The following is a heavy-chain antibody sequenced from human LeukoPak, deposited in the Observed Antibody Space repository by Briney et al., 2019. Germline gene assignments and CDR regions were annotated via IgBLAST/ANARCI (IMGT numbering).Heavy chain of an antibody. CDR2: IYSGGTT. CDR3: ARNKRAGANVYYYYMDV. Sequence: PWESLRLSCAASGFTISSNYMSWVRQAPGKGLEWVSVIYSGGTTYYAGSVKGRFTFSRDNSKNTLYLQMNSLRAEDTAVYYCARNKRAGANVYYYYMDVWGKGTTVTVSS. V-gene: IGHV3-53*01. CDR1: GFTISSNY. D-gene: IGHD1-26*01. J-gene: IGHJ6*03.